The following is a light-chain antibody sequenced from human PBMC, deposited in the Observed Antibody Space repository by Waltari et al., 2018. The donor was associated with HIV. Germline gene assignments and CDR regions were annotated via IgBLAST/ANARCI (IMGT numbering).Light chain of an antibody. CDR2: EGS. V-gene: IGLV2-23*03. CDR3: CSYAGSNTFV. J-gene: IGLJ1*01. Sequence: QSALTQPASVSGSPGQSITISCTGTNSDVGSYNLVSWYQQHPGKAPKLMIYEGSKRPSGVFNRFSGSKSGNTASLTISGLQAEDEADYYCCSYAGSNTFVFGTGTKVTVL. CDR1: NSDVGSYNL.